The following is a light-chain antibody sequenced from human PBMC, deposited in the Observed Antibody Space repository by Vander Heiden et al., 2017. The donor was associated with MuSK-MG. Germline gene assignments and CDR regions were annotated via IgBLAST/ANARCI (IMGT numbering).Light chain of an antibody. CDR1: SSNIGAGYD. CDR3: QSYDSSLSALYV. J-gene: IGLJ1*01. Sequence: QSVLTQPPSVSGAPGPRVTISCTGSSSNIGAGYDVHWYQQLPGTAPKLLIYGNSNRPSGVPDRFSGSKSGTSASLAITGLQAEDEDDYYCQSYDSSLSALYVFGTGTKVTVL. CDR2: GNS. V-gene: IGLV1-40*01.